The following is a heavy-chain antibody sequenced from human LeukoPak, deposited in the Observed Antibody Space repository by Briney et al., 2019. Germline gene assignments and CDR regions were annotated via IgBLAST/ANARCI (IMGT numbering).Heavy chain of an antibody. CDR1: GYTFTGYY. Sequence: GASVKVSCKASGYTFTGYYMHWVRQAPGQGLQWMGWINPNSGGTNYAQKFQGRVTMTRDTSISTAYMELSRLRSDDTAVYYCARDHYYYYYMDVWGKGTTVTVSS. J-gene: IGHJ6*03. CDR3: ARDHYYYYYMDV. CDR2: INPNSGGT. V-gene: IGHV1-2*02.